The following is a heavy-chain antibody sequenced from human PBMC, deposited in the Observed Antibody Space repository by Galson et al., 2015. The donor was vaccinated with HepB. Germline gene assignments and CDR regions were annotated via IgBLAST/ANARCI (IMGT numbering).Heavy chain of an antibody. CDR3: AREKVAAVLSDALDT. V-gene: IGHV3-30-3*01. Sequence: SLRLSCAASGFPFSTYSMHWVRQAPGKGLEWVGVISYDGNNKYYGDSVRGRFTISRDNSKNTLYLETNSLRTDDTVVYYCAREKVAAVLSDALDTWGQGTLVTASS. CDR2: ISYDGNNK. D-gene: IGHD6-13*01. CDR1: GFPFSTYS. J-gene: IGHJ5*02.